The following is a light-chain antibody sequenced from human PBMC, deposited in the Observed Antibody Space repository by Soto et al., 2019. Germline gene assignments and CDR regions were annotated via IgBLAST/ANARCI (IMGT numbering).Light chain of an antibody. J-gene: IGKJ4*01. CDR1: QSVSSN. CDR2: GAS. CDR3: QQYNNWPPG. V-gene: IGKV3-15*01. Sequence: EIVMTQSPATLSVSPGERATLSCRASQSVSSNLAWYQQKPGQAPRLLIYGASTRATGIPARYSGSGSGTEFTLTIRCLQSEDFAVYYWQQYNNWPPGFGGGTKVEIK.